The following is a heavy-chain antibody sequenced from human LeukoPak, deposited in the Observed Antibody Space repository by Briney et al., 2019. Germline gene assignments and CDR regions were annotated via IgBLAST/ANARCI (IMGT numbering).Heavy chain of an antibody. CDR3: ANLPIYGSGSYYDY. CDR1: GFTFSSYA. CDR2: ISGSGGST. J-gene: IGHJ4*02. Sequence: GGSLRLSCAASGFTFSSYAMSWVRQAPGKGPEWVSAISGSGGSTYYADSVKGRFTISRDNSKNTLYLQMNSLRAEDTAVYYCANLPIYGSGSYYDYWGQGTLVTVSS. D-gene: IGHD3-10*01. V-gene: IGHV3-23*01.